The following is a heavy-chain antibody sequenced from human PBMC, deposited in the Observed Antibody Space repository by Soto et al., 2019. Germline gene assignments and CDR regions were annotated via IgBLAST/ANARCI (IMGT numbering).Heavy chain of an antibody. CDR2: ISGSGGRT. CDR1: GFTFSSYV. J-gene: IGHJ4*02. V-gene: IGHV3-23*01. CDR3: VKDPIFIARRGVEDY. Sequence: EVRMSESGGGLVQPGGSLRLSCVGSGFTFSSYVMSWVRQAPGKGLEWVSDISGSGGRTDYADSVKGRFTISRDNSQNTLNLQMSSLRVEDTAVYDCVKDPIFIARRGVEDYWGQGTLVIVSS. D-gene: IGHD3-3*01.